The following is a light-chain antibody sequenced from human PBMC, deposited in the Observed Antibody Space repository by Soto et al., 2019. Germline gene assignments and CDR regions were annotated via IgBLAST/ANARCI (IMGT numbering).Light chain of an antibody. V-gene: IGKV3-20*01. CDR2: DAS. CDR3: QQYGNSPRT. Sequence: EIVLTQSPGTLSLSPGEGATLSCRASQSVTSSYLAWYQRKPGQAPRLLIYDASNRATGIPARFSGSGSGTDFTLTISSLEPEDFAVYYCQQYGNSPRTFGQGTKV. J-gene: IGKJ1*01. CDR1: QSVTSSY.